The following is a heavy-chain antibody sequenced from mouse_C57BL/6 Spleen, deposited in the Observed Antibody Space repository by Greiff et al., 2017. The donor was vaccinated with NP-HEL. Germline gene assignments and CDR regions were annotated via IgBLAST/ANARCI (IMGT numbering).Heavy chain of an antibody. CDR3: ADYYGSSYGGDYAMDY. CDR1: GYTFTSYW. J-gene: IGHJ4*01. Sequence: VQLQQSGAELAKPGASVKLSCKASGYTFTSYWMHWVKQRPGQGLEWIGYINPSSGYTKYNQKFKDKATLTADKSSSTAYMQLSSLTYEDSAVYYCADYYGSSYGGDYAMDYWGQGTSVTVSS. V-gene: IGHV1-7*01. D-gene: IGHD1-1*01. CDR2: INPSSGYT.